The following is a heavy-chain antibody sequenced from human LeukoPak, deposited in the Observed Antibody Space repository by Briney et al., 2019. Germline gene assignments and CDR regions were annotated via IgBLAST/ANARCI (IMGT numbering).Heavy chain of an antibody. CDR2: IYYSGST. J-gene: IGHJ4*02. CDR1: GGSISSYY. V-gene: IGHV4-59*01. CDR3: ARDPVATPYFDY. D-gene: IGHD5-12*01. Sequence: SETLSLTCTVSGGSISSYYWSWIRQPPGKGLEWIGYIYYSGSTNYNPSLKSRVTISVDTSKNQFSLKLSSVTAADTAVYYCARDPVATPYFDYWGQGTLVTVSS.